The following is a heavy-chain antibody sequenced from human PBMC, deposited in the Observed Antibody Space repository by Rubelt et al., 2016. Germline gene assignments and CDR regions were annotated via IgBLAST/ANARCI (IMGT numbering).Heavy chain of an antibody. Sequence: VQLVESGGVLVQPGGSLRLSCAASGFTFSSFRMTWVRQAPGKGLEGVANINQDGSEKYYVDSVKGRFTISRDNANGTLYLQVNRLGAYDTAVYYCLRETRNSFDYWGQGTLVTVSS. V-gene: IGHV3-7*01. CDR1: GFTFSSFR. J-gene: IGHJ4*02. CDR2: INQDGSEK. CDR3: LRETRNSFDY. D-gene: IGHD1-7*01.